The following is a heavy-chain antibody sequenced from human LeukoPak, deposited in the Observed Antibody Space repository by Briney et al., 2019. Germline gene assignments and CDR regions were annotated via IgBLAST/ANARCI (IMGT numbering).Heavy chain of an antibody. CDR1: GLTFSSYG. Sequence: GGSLRLSCAASGLTFSSYGMHWVRQAPGKGLEWVAVIWYDGSNKYYADSVKGRFTISRDNSKNTLYLQMNSLRAEDTAVYYCAKDQVKCSAGICYSGFDYWGQGTLVTVSS. CDR2: IWYDGSNK. D-gene: IGHD2-15*01. CDR3: AKDQVKCSAGICYSGFDY. J-gene: IGHJ4*02. V-gene: IGHV3-33*06.